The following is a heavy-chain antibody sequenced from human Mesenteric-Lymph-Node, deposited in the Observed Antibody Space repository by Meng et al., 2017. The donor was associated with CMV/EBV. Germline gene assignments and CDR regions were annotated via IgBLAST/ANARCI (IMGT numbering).Heavy chain of an antibody. V-gene: IGHV2-5*02. CDR1: GCSLSTSGVG. J-gene: IGHJ4*02. CDR3: AHSRGYSYGYDY. D-gene: IGHD5-18*01. Sequence: CTFSGCSLSTSGVGVGWIRQPPGEALDWLALIYWDDDKRYSPSLKNRLTITKDTSKNQVVLTVANMDPLDTATYYCAHSRGYSYGYDYWGQGTLVTVSS. CDR2: IYWDDDK.